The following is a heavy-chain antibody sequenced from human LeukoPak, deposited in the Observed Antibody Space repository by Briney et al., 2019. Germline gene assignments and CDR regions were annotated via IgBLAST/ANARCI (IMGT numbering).Heavy chain of an antibody. CDR3: ARAGSGSYLWF. J-gene: IGHJ4*02. CDR1: GFTFSSYE. V-gene: IGHV3-48*03. Sequence: GGSLRLSCAASGFTFSSYEMNWVRQAPGKGLEWVSYISSSGSTIYYADSVKGRFTISRDNAKNSLYLQMNSLRAEDTAVYYCARAGSGSYLWFWGQETLVTVSS. CDR2: ISSSGSTI. D-gene: IGHD3-10*01.